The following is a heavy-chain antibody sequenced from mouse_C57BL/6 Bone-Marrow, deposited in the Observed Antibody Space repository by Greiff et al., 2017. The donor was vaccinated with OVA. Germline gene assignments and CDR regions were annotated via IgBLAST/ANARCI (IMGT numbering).Heavy chain of an antibody. CDR1: GYTFTSYT. Sequence: QVQLQQSGAELARPGASVKMSCKASGYTFTSYTMHWVKQRPGQGLEWIGYINPSSGYTKYNQKFKDKATLTADKSSSTAYMQLSSLTSEDSAVYYCASLLYGRSLAYWGQGTLVTVSA. D-gene: IGHD1-1*01. V-gene: IGHV1-4*01. J-gene: IGHJ3*01. CDR3: ASLLYGRSLAY. CDR2: INPSSGYT.